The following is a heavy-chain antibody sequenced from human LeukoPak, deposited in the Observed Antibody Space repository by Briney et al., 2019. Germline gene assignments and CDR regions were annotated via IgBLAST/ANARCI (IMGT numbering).Heavy chain of an antibody. V-gene: IGHV3-7*01. CDR1: GFTFSSYW. J-gene: IGHJ4*02. D-gene: IGHD4-17*01. Sequence: GGPLRLSCAASGFTFSSYWMSWVRQAPGKGLEWVANIKQDGSEKYYVDSVKGRFTISRDNAKNSLYLQMNSLRAEDTAVYYCARGVVLPSTVTTFDYWGQGTLVTVSS. CDR2: IKQDGSEK. CDR3: ARGVVLPSTVTTFDY.